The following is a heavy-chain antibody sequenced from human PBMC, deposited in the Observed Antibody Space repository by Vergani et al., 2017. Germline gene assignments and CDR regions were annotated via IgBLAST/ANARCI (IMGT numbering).Heavy chain of an antibody. D-gene: IGHD6-13*01. CDR1: GGSVRTSIGYY. Sequence: QVQLQESGPGLVKPSQTLSLSCTVSGGSVRTSIGYYWTWIRQPAGKTLEWIGEIFSSWTTNYNPSFKNRVTMSVDTSKNQFSLKLNSVTAADTAVYYCAIGSRAEGGSGPDKWGQGTLVTVSS. V-gene: IGHV4-61*02. CDR3: AIGSRAEGGSGPDK. J-gene: IGHJ4*02. CDR2: IFSSWTT.